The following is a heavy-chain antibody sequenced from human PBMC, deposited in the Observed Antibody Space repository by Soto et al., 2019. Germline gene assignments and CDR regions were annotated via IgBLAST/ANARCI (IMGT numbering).Heavy chain of an antibody. CDR3: AKDLRGYDILTGFDY. Sequence: GGSLRLSCAASGFTFSSYAMSWVRQAPGKGLEWVSAISGSGGSTYYADSVKGRFTISRDNSKNTLYLQMNSLRAEDTAVYYCAKDLRGYDILTGFDYWGQGTLVTSPQ. CDR2: ISGSGGST. D-gene: IGHD3-9*01. V-gene: IGHV3-23*01. J-gene: IGHJ4*02. CDR1: GFTFSSYA.